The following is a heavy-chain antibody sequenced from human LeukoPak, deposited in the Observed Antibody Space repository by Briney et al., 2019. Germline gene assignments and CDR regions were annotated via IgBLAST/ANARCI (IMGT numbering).Heavy chain of an antibody. CDR2: INSDGSST. Sequence: GGSLRLSCAASGVTFSTYWMHWVRQTPGKGLVWVSRINSDGSSTNCADSVKGRFTISRDNAKNTLYLQMNSLRAEDTAVYYCARDSCSGGTCYFGYWGQGTLVTVSS. CDR1: GVTFSTYW. D-gene: IGHD2-15*01. V-gene: IGHV3-74*01. J-gene: IGHJ4*02. CDR3: ARDSCSGGTCYFGY.